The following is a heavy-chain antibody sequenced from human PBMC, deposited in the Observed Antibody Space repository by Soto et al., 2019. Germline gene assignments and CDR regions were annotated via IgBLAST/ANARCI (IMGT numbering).Heavy chain of an antibody. CDR3: AGRFSGSYVGGTTLRKYYFDY. CDR1: GGSFSGYY. J-gene: IGHJ4*02. Sequence: QVQLQQWGAGLLKPSETLSLTCAVYGGSFSGYYWSWIRQPPGKGLEWIGEINHSGSTNYNPSLKSRVTISVDTSKNQFSLKLSSVTAADTAVFYCAGRFSGSYVGGTTLRKYYFDYWGQGTLVTVSS. D-gene: IGHD1-26*01. CDR2: INHSGST. V-gene: IGHV4-34*01.